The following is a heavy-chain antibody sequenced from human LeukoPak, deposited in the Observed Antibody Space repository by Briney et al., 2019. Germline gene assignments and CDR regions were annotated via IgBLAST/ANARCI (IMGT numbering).Heavy chain of an antibody. CDR3: ARGHVGSYAYYYYYGMDV. V-gene: IGHV4-31*03. Sequence: PSQTLSLTCTVSGGSISSGGYYWSWIRQHPGKGLEWIGYIYYSGSTYYNPSLKSRVTISVDTSKNQFSLKVWSVTAADTAVYYCARGHVGSYAYYYYYGMDVWGQGTTVTVSS. CDR2: IYYSGST. J-gene: IGHJ6*02. D-gene: IGHD2-8*01. CDR1: GGSISSGGYY.